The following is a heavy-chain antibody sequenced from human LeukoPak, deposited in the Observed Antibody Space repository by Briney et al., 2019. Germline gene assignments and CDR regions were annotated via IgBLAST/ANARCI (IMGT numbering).Heavy chain of an antibody. Sequence: PGGSLRLSCAHSGLTVRTSTICSGPQAPGKGLEWVAVIYSSGSTYYEDSVNGRCTISRDTSKSSMDLQMDHLRAEDTAVYYCASLCDYGIDSAVYETFQDWGQGTLVTVSS. CDR2: IYSSGST. CDR1: GLTVRTST. D-gene: IGHD5/OR15-5a*01. J-gene: IGHJ1*01. CDR3: ASLCDYGIDSAVYETFQD. V-gene: IGHV3-53*01.